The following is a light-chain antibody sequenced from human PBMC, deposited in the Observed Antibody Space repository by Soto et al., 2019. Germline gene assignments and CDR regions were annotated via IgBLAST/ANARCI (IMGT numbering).Light chain of an antibody. CDR2: AAS. V-gene: IGKV3-11*01. CDR1: QSVSSY. CDR3: QPRSNSPST. J-gene: IGKJ1*01. Sequence: SVLTQSPASLSLSPRERGTLSCRTSQSVSSYLAWYQQRPGQAPRLLIYAASNRATGIPARFSGSGSGTDFTLTISSLEPEDFAVSYCQPRSNSPSTFGQGTKVDIQ.